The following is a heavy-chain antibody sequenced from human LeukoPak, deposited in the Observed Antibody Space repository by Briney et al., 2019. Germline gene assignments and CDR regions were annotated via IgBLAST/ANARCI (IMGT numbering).Heavy chain of an antibody. CDR2: IYDSGST. CDR3: ACLTTADAFDV. CDR1: GGSINSYY. D-gene: IGHD3-22*01. J-gene: IGHJ3*01. V-gene: IGHV4-59*01. Sequence: SETLSLTCTVSGGSINSYYWSWIRQPPGKGLEWIGYIYDSGSTNYNPSLKSRVTISVDTSKNQFSLKLSSVTAADTAVYYCACLTTADAFDVWGQGTMVTVSS.